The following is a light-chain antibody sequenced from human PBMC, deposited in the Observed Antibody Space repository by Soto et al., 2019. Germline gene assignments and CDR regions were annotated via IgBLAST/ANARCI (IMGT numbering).Light chain of an antibody. J-gene: IGKJ4*01. CDR3: QQLSTYPRNT. CDR1: QGISHY. V-gene: IGKV1-9*01. Sequence: DIQLTQSPSFLSASVGDRVTITCRASQGISHYLAWYQQKQGKAPKILIYAASTLQSGVPSRFSGSGSGTEFTLTINSLQPEDFATYSCQQLSTYPRNTFGGVTKVDIK. CDR2: AAS.